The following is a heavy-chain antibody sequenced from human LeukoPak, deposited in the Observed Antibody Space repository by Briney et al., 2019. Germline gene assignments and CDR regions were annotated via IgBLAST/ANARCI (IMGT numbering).Heavy chain of an antibody. CDR3: ARASGGDGSGSL. D-gene: IGHD3-10*01. Sequence: SETLSLTCTVSGGSINSSSYYWGWIRQPPGKGLEWIGSIYYSGSTYYNPSLKSRVTISVDSSKNQFSLQLSSVTAADTAVYYCARASGGDGSGSLWGQGTLVTVSS. V-gene: IGHV4-39*07. J-gene: IGHJ4*02. CDR2: IYYSGST. CDR1: GGSINSSSYY.